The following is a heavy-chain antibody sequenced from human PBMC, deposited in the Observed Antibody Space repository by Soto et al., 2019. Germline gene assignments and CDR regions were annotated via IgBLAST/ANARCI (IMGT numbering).Heavy chain of an antibody. D-gene: IGHD2-2*01. CDR2: ISSSSTYI. Sequence: PGGSLRLSCAATGFTFSNHTMIWVRQAPGKGLEWVSSISSSSTYIYYADSLKGRCTISRDNAKNSLYLQMNSLRSEDTAVYYCARLGYCSSTSCFRQFDPWGQGTLVTVSS. J-gene: IGHJ5*02. CDR3: ARLGYCSSTSCFRQFDP. V-gene: IGHV3-21*01. CDR1: GFTFSNHT.